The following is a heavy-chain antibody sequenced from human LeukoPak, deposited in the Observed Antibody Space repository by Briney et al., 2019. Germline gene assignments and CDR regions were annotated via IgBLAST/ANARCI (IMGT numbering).Heavy chain of an antibody. D-gene: IGHD6-6*01. J-gene: IGHJ5*02. CDR1: GFTFSSYA. V-gene: IGHV3-23*01. CDR2: ISSSGSTT. CDR3: AKDYSSSLTNWFDP. Sequence: GGSLRLSCAVSGFTFSSYAMSWVRQAPGKGLEWVSGISSSGSTTYYADSVKGRFTISRDNSKNTLYLQMSSLRAEDTAVYYCAKDYSSSLTNWFDPWGQGTLVTVSS.